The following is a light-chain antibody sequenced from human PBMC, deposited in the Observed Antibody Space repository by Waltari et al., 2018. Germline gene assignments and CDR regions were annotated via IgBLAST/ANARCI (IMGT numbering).Light chain of an antibody. CDR2: RAS. Sequence: EVVMTQSPDTLSVSPGERATLSCRASQSIGSNLAWYQQKPGHVPRLLISRASTMATGIPARFSGRGSGTEFTLTIDSLQSEDFAVYYCQQYNNWPPWTFGQGTKVEIK. CDR3: QQYNNWPPWT. J-gene: IGKJ1*01. CDR1: QSIGSN. V-gene: IGKV3-15*01.